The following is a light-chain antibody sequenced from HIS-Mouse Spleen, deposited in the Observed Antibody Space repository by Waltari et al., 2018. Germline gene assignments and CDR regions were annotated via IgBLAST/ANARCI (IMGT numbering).Light chain of an antibody. CDR2: RNN. J-gene: IGLJ3*02. Sequence: QSVLTQPPSASGTPGQMVTISCSGSCSNVGSNYVYWYQQLPGTAPKLLIYRNNQRPSGVPDRFSGSKSGTSASLAISGLRSEDEADYYCAAWDDSLSGPVFGGGTKLTVL. CDR3: AAWDDSLSGPV. CDR1: CSNVGSNY. V-gene: IGLV1-47*01.